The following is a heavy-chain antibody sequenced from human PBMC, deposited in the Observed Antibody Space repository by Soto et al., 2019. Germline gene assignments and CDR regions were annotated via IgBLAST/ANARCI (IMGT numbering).Heavy chain of an antibody. Sequence: QVQLVQSGPELKIPGSSVKVSCKPSGTTFDSFTFSWVRQAPGQGLEWMGGFVPMFGSASIAQRFQGRVRITADASTGTGYMELSDLRSEDSAIYYCAREDDTTGHYSWFDPWGPGTRVTVSS. CDR2: FVPMFGSA. CDR3: AREDDTTGHYSWFDP. CDR1: GTTFDSFT. J-gene: IGHJ5*02. V-gene: IGHV1-69*01. D-gene: IGHD3-9*01.